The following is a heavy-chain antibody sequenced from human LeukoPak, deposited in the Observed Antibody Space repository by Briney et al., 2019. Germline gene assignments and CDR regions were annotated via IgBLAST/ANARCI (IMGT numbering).Heavy chain of an antibody. CDR3: AKDWVLSLARAVITPR. CDR1: GFTWSSYA. CDR2: ISGSGGST. J-gene: IGHJ4*02. D-gene: IGHD3-10*01. V-gene: IGHV3-23*01. Sequence: PGGSLRLSYAASGFTWSSYAMSRVRQAPGKGLEWVSAISGSGGSTYYADSVKGRFTISRDNSKNTLYLQMNSLRAEDTAVYYCAKDWVLSLARAVITPRWGQGTLVTVSS.